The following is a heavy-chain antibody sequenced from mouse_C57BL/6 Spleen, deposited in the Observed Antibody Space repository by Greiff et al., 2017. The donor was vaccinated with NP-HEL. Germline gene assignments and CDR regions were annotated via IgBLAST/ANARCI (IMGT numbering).Heavy chain of an antibody. CDR1: GFTFSSYG. CDR2: ISSGGSYT. V-gene: IGHV5-6*01. D-gene: IGHD1-1*01. J-gene: IGHJ2*01. CDR3: ARVGYYYGSSPYYFDY. Sequence: EVQRVESGGDLVKPGGSLKLSCAASGFTFSSYGMSWVRQTPDKRLEWVATISSGGSYTYYPDSVTGRFTISRDNAKNTLYLQMSSLKSEDTAMYYCARVGYYYGSSPYYFDYWGQGTTLTVSS.